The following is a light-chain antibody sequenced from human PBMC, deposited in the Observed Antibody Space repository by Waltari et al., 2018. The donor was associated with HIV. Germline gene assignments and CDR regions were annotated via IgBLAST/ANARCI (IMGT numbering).Light chain of an antibody. CDR1: RSDVGSYNL. Sequence: QSALTQPASVSGSPGQSITISCPGTRSDVGSYNLVSWYQQNPDKAPKLMIYEVSKRPSGVSNRFSGSKSGNTASLTISGLQAEDEAAYYCCSYAGSSTLIFGGGTKLTVL. J-gene: IGLJ2*01. V-gene: IGLV2-23*02. CDR2: EVS. CDR3: CSYAGSSTLI.